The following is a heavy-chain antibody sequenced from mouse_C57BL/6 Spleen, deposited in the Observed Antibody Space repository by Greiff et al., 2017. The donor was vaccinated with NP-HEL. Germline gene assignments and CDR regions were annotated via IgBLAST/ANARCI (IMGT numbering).Heavy chain of an antibody. V-gene: IGHV1-54*01. D-gene: IGHD2-1*01. Sequence: QVTLKVCGAELVRPGTSVKVSCKASGYAFTNYLIEWVKQRPGQGLEWIGVINPGSGGTNYNEKFKGKATLTADKSSSTAYMQLSSLTSEDSAVYFCARGVYYGNPDYWGQGTTLTVSS. CDR3: ARGVYYGNPDY. J-gene: IGHJ2*01. CDR2: INPGSGGT. CDR1: GYAFTNYL.